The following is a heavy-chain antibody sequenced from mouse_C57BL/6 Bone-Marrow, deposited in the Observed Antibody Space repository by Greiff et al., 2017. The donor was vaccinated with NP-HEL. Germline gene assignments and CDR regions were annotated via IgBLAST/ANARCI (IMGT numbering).Heavy chain of an antibody. CDR2: IDPSDSYT. V-gene: IGHV1-69*01. CDR3: AKDGSGWYFGV. CDR1: GYTFTSYW. Sequence: VQLQQPGAELVMPGASVKLSCKASGYTFTSYWMHWVKQRPGQGLEWIGEIDPSDSYTNYNQKFKGKSTLTVDKSSSTAYMQHSSLTSEDSAVYYCAKDGSGWYFGVWGTGTTVTVSS. D-gene: IGHD1-1*01. J-gene: IGHJ1*03.